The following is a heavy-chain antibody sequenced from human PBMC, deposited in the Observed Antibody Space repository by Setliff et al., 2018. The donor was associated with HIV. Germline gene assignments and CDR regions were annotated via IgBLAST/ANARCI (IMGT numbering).Heavy chain of an antibody. D-gene: IGHD4-17*01. Sequence: RASVKVSCKASGYTFSTHAMHWVRQAPGQRLEWMGWINAYNGNTNYAQKLQGRVTITADESTYTAYMELSSLRSEDTAVYYCASSIPTEQGPWFDPWGQGTLVTVSS. CDR2: INAYNGNT. J-gene: IGHJ5*02. CDR3: ASSIPTEQGPWFDP. V-gene: IGHV1-3*01. CDR1: GYTFSTHA.